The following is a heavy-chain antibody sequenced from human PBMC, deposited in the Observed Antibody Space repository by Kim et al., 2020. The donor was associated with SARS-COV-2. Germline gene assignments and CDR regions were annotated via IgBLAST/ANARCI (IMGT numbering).Heavy chain of an antibody. D-gene: IGHD3-3*01. CDR1: GFTFDDYA. CDR2: ISGDGGST. CDR3: AKDITQPYYDFWSGYYRPYYYYGMDV. J-gene: IGHJ6*02. V-gene: IGHV3-43*02. Sequence: GGSLRLSCAASGFTFDDYAMHWVRQAPGKGLEWVSLISGDGGSTYYADSVKGRFTISRDNSKNSLYLQMNSLRTEDTALYYCAKDITQPYYDFWSGYYRPYYYYGMDVWGQGTTVTVSS.